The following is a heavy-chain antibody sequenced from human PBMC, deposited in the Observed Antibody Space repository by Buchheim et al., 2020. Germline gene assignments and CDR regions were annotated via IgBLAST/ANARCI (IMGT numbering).Heavy chain of an antibody. V-gene: IGHV3-30*18. CDR2: ISYDGSYE. CDR3: AKDVTMYGDYGRSYYGMDV. CDR1: GFTFNNYG. J-gene: IGHJ6*02. Sequence: QVQLVESGGGVVQPGRSLRLSCAASGFTFNNYGMHWVRQAPGKGLEWVAVISYDGSYEYYADSVKGRFTISRDNSKSYLHVNSLGPEDTAVYYCAKDVTMYGDYGRSYYGMDVWGQGTT. D-gene: IGHD4-17*01.